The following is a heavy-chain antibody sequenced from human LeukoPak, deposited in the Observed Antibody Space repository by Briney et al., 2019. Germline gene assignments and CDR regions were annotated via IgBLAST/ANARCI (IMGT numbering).Heavy chain of an antibody. CDR1: GFTFSSYS. CDR3: ARATTAMEPFDY. CDR2: ISSSSSYI. D-gene: IGHD5-18*01. V-gene: IGHV3-21*01. Sequence: GGSLRLSCAVSGFTFSSYSMNWVRQAPGKGLEWVSSISSSSSYIYYADSVKGRFTISRDNAKNSLYLQMNSLRAEDTVVYYCARATTAMEPFDYWGQGTLVTVSS. J-gene: IGHJ4*02.